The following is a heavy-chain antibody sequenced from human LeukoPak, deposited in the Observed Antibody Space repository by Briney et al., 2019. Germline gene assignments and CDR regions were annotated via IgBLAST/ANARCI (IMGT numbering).Heavy chain of an antibody. CDR1: GGSISSYY. CDR2: IYYSGST. J-gene: IGHJ4*02. CDR3: ARHRPGPYDY. V-gene: IGHV4-59*08. Sequence: SETLSLTCTVSGGSISSYYWSWIRQPPGKGLEWIGYIYYSGSTNYNPSLKSRVTISVDTSNNQFSLKLSSVTAADTALYYCARHRPGPYDYWGQGTLVIVSS.